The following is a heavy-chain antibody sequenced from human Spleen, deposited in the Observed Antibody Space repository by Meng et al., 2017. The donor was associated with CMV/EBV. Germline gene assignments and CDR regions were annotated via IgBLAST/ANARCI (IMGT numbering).Heavy chain of an antibody. CDR3: ARLRVPAATPPAFDY. V-gene: IGHV3-21*01. D-gene: IGHD2-2*01. J-gene: IGHJ4*02. CDR2: ISSSSSYI. Sequence: GGSLRLSCAASGFTFSSYSMNWVRQAPGKGLEWVSSISSSSSYIYYADSLKGRFTISRDNAKNSLYLQMNSLRAEDTAVYYCARLRVPAATPPAFDYWGQGTLVTVSS. CDR1: GFTFSSYS.